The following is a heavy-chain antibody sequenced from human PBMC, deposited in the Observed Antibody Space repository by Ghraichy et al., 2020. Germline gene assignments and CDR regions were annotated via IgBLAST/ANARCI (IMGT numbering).Heavy chain of an antibody. D-gene: IGHD3-22*01. V-gene: IGHV3-66*01. J-gene: IGHJ4*02. CDR2: IYSGGST. Sequence: GGSLRLSCAASGFTVGGNYMSWVRQAPGKGLEWVSVIYSGGSTYYADSARGRFTISGDNSKNTLYLQMNSLRAEDTAVYYCARARYYYDTSGYYHRYFFDYWGQGTLVTVSS. CDR3: ARARYYYDTSGYYHRYFFDY. CDR1: GFTVGGNY.